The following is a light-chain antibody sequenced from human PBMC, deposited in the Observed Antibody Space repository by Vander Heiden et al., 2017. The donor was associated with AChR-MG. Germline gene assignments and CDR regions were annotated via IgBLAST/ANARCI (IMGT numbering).Light chain of an antibody. CDR2: GAS. J-gene: IGKJ3*01. V-gene: IGKV3-20*01. CDR1: QSVSSNS. CDR3: QQSGTSPFT. Sequence: ELVLTQSPGTLSLSPGERATLSCRASQSVSSNSLARYQQKPGQAPRLLIYGASSRAAGIPGRFSGSGSGTDFTLTISRLEPEDFAVYYCQQSGTSPFTFGPGTKVDIK.